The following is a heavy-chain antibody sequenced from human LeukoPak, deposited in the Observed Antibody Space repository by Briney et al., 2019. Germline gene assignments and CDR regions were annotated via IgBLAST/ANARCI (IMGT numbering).Heavy chain of an antibody. CDR2: ISYDGSNK. V-gene: IGHV3-30*01. CDR1: GFTFSSYA. Sequence: PGGSLRLSCAASGFTFSSYAMHWVRQAPGKGLEWVAVISYDGSNKYYADSVKGRFTISRDNSKNTLYLQMNSLRAEDTAVYYCAREFYYDSSGYSPNFDYWGQGTLVTVSS. D-gene: IGHD3-22*01. CDR3: AREFYYDSSGYSPNFDY. J-gene: IGHJ4*02.